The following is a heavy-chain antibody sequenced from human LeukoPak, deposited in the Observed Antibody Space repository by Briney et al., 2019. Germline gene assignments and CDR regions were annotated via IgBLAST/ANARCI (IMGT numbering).Heavy chain of an antibody. Sequence: PGGSLRLSCSASGFTFTDYSMSWVRQAPGKGLEWVSIISWVSTYIYYADSVKGRFTVSRDNAKSSLYLQMTSLRAEDTAVYFCAREGGDGDYYYYMDVWGKGTTVTVSS. CDR3: AREGGDGDYYYYMDV. D-gene: IGHD2-21*02. J-gene: IGHJ6*03. CDR1: GFTFTDYS. CDR2: ISWVSTYI. V-gene: IGHV3-21*01.